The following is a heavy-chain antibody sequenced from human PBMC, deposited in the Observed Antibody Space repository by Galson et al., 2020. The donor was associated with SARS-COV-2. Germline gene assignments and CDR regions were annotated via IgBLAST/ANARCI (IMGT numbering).Heavy chain of an antibody. Sequence: SLRLSCAASGFTFSSYWMSWVRQAPGKGLEWVANIKQGGSEKYYVDSVKGRFTISRDNAKNSLYLQMNSLRAEDTAVYYCARKDINFWSGYPGYYFDYWGQGTLVTVSS. CDR2: IKQGGSEK. CDR3: ARKDINFWSGYPGYYFDY. J-gene: IGHJ4*02. D-gene: IGHD3-3*01. CDR1: GFTFSSYW. V-gene: IGHV3-7*03.